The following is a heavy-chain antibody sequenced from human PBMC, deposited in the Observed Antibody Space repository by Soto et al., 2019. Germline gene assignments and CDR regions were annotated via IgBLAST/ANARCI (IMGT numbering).Heavy chain of an antibody. Sequence: PSETLSLPCTVSDASISSYFWTWIRQPAGKGLDWIGRISTSGTTNYNPSLKSRVTMSVDTSKNHFSLNLSSVTAADTAVYYCAREAGPDRWFDPWGQGTLVTVSS. V-gene: IGHV4-4*07. J-gene: IGHJ5*02. CDR2: ISTSGTT. D-gene: IGHD6-19*01. CDR1: DASISSYF. CDR3: AREAGPDRWFDP.